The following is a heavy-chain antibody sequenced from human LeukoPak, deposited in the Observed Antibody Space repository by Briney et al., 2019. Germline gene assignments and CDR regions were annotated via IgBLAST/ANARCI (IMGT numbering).Heavy chain of an antibody. J-gene: IGHJ4*02. CDR1: GYRFTGYY. V-gene: IGHV1-2*02. Sequence: ASVKVSCKTSGYRFTGYYMHWVRQAPGQGLEWLEWINPSSGDTNYAQKFQGRVAMTSDTSISTAYMELWRLTSDGTAVYYCVLAQDRYFFFDCWGKGTPVTVSS. D-gene: IGHD2/OR15-2a*01. CDR3: VLAQDRYFFFDC. CDR2: INPSSGDT.